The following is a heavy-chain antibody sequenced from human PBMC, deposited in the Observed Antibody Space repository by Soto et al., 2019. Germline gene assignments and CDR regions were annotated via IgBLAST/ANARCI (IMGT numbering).Heavy chain of an antibody. V-gene: IGHV5-10-1*01. J-gene: IGHJ6*02. D-gene: IGHD6-19*01. Sequence: GESLKISCKGSGYSYTSYWITWVRQMPGKGLEWMGRIDPSDSHTNYSPSFQGHVTISTDKSISTAYLQWTSLKASDTAMYYCARSRRGAYSSGWYSPSGYYNYGIDVWGQGTKVTVS. CDR1: GYSYTSYW. CDR2: IDPSDSHT. CDR3: ARSRRGAYSSGWYSPSGYYNYGIDV.